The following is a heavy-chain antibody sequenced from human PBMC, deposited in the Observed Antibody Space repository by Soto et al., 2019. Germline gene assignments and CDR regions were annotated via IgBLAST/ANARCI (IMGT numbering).Heavy chain of an antibody. J-gene: IGHJ6*02. Sequence: PGESLKISCXGSGYSFTSYWIGWVRQMPGKGLEWMGIIYPGDSDTRYSPSFQGQVTISADKSISTAYLQWSSLKASDTAMYYCARSGLGYCSSTSCYTALYYYYGMDVWGQGTTVTVSS. D-gene: IGHD2-2*02. CDR3: ARSGLGYCSSTSCYTALYYYYGMDV. V-gene: IGHV5-51*01. CDR2: IYPGDSDT. CDR1: GYSFTSYW.